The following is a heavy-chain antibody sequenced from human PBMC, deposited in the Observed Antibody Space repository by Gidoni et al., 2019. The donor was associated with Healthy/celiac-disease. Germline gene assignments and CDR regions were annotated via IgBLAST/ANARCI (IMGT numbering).Heavy chain of an antibody. D-gene: IGHD6-19*01. CDR1: GFTFDAYA. J-gene: IGHJ4*02. V-gene: IGHV3-9*01. CDR3: AKDILRYSSGWYYFDY. Sequence: EVQLVESGGGLVQPGRSLRLSCAASGFTFDAYAMHWVRQAPGKGLEWVSGISWNSGSIGYADSVKGRFTISRDNAKNSLYLQMNSLRAEDTALYYCAKDILRYSSGWYYFDYWGQGTLVTVSS. CDR2: ISWNSGSI.